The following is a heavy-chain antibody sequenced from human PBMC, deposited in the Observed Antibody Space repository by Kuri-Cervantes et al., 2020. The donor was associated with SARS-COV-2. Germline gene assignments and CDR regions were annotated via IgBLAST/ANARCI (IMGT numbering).Heavy chain of an antibody. J-gene: IGHJ4*02. CDR2: ISSSSYI. D-gene: IGHD6-6*01. CDR3: ASSQRTIAARERYYFDY. V-gene: IGHV3-69-1*01. Sequence: GSLRLSCAASGFTFNNAWMTWVRQAPGKGLEWVSSISSSSYIYYADSVKGRFTISRDNAKNSLYLQMNSLRAEDSAVYYCASSQRTIAARERYYFDYWGQGTLVTVSS. CDR1: GFTFNNAW.